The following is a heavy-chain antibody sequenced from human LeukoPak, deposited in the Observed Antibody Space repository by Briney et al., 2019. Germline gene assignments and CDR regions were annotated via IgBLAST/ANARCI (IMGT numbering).Heavy chain of an antibody. CDR1: GFTFSNAW. D-gene: IGHD3-22*01. V-gene: IGHV3-15*01. CDR3: ATDGIGIVVVNDY. Sequence: GGSLRLSCAASGFTFSNAWMSWVRQAPGKGLEWVGRIKSKTDGGTTDYAAPVKGRFTISRDDSKNTLYLQMNSLKTEDTAVYYCATDGIGIVVVNDYWGQGTLVTVSS. CDR2: IKSKTDGGTT. J-gene: IGHJ4*02.